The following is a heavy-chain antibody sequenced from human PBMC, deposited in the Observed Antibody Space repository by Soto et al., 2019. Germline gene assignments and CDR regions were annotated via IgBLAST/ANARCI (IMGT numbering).Heavy chain of an antibody. D-gene: IGHD6-19*01. V-gene: IGHV3-23*01. Sequence: EVQLLESGGGLVQPGGSLRLSCAASGFTFSDYAMTWVRQAPGKGLEWVSTIGRSGDSTYYRDSVKGRFTISRDNAKNTVYLQMNSLRAEDPAGYYCARTYKSNPQSSGWSNRFDDWGQGTLVTVSS. CDR3: ARTYKSNPQSSGWSNRFDD. J-gene: IGHJ4*02. CDR2: IGRSGDST. CDR1: GFTFSDYA.